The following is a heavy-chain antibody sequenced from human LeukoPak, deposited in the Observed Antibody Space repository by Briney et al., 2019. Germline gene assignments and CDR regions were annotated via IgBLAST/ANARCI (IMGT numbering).Heavy chain of an antibody. V-gene: IGHV4-61*02. CDR2: IYTSGST. CDR3: VSAKFLVRGVSWFDP. CDR1: GNSISSGDNY. Sequence: SQTLSLTCTVSGNSISSGDNYWSWIRQPAGKGLEWIGRIYTSGSTNYNPSLKSRVTISVDTSKNQFSLKLTSVTAADTAVYYCVSAKFLVRGVSWFDPWGQGTLVTVSS. J-gene: IGHJ5*02. D-gene: IGHD3-10*01.